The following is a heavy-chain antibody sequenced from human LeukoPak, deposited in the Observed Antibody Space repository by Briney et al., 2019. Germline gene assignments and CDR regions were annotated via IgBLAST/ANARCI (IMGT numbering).Heavy chain of an antibody. Sequence: GGSLRLSCAASGFTFSSYGMHWVRQAPGKGLEWVAVISYDGSNKYYADSVKGRFTISRDNSKNTLYLQMNSLRAEDTAVYYCARNHIVVTPTVGSLTTDFDYWGQGTLVTVSS. J-gene: IGHJ4*02. V-gene: IGHV3-30*03. CDR1: GFTFSSYG. CDR3: ARNHIVVTPTVGSLTTDFDY. D-gene: IGHD2-15*01. CDR2: ISYDGSNK.